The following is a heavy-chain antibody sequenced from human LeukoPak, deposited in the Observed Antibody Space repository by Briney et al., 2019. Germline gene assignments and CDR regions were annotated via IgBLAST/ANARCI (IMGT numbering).Heavy chain of an antibody. CDR2: ISYDGSNK. Sequence: GGSLRLSCAASGFTFSSYAMHWVRQAPGKGLEWVAVISYDGSNKYYADSVKGRFTISRDNSKNTLYLQMNSLRAEDTAVYYCGRGGSGSYWGQGTLVTVSS. CDR3: GRGGSGSY. D-gene: IGHD1-26*01. J-gene: IGHJ4*02. V-gene: IGHV3-30-3*01. CDR1: GFTFSSYA.